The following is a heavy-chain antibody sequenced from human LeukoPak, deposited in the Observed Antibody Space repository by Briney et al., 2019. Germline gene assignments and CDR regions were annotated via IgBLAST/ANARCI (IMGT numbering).Heavy chain of an antibody. D-gene: IGHD3-10*01. CDR1: GLAVTNAW. CDR2: ISSKTDGGAT. V-gene: IGHV3-15*07. J-gene: IGHJ4*02. CDR3: TTGIRGD. Sequence: GGSLRLSCSASGLAVTNAWMNWVRQAPGEGLDWVGRISSKTDGGATDYASPVKGRFTISRDDSKNTLNLQMNSLKTEDTAVYYCTTGIRGDWGQGTLVTVSS.